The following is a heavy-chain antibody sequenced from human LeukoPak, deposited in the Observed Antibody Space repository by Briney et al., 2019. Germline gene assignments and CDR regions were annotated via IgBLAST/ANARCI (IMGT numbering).Heavy chain of an antibody. Sequence: SETLSLTCTVSGGSISSYYWSWIRQPAGKGLEWIGRIYTSGSTNYNPSLKSRVTMSVDTSKNQFSLKLSSVAAADTAVYYCARSSDIVVVPAAIQGEHYYYYYMDVWGKGTTVTVSS. V-gene: IGHV4-4*07. J-gene: IGHJ6*03. CDR2: IYTSGST. D-gene: IGHD2-2*02. CDR1: GGSISSYY. CDR3: ARSSDIVVVPAAIQGEHYYYYYMDV.